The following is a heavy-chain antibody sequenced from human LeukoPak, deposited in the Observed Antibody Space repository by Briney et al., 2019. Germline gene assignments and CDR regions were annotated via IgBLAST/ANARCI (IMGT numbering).Heavy chain of an antibody. D-gene: IGHD3-10*01. CDR1: GFGFSDSY. CDR3: ARERPGSRVLDY. J-gene: IGHJ4*02. CDR2: ISGSGSDM. Sequence: GGSLRLSCVVSGFGFSDSYMTWIRQTPGKGLEWLAYISGSGSDMYYADSVKGRFTISRDNAKNSLYLQMNSLRVEDTAVYYCARERPGSRVLDYCGQGTVGTVSS. V-gene: IGHV3-11*04.